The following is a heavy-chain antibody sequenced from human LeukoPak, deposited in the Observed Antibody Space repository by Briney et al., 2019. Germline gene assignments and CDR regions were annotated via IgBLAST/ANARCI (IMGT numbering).Heavy chain of an antibody. CDR3: ARAGHSSSLGAFDI. Sequence: SETLSLTCTVSGYSITSGYYWGWVRQPPGKGLEWLASIYHSGSTFYNPSLQSRVTISVDTSKNQFSLKLSSVTAADTAVYYCARAGHSSSLGAFDIWGQGTMVTVSS. CDR1: GYSITSGYY. J-gene: IGHJ3*02. CDR2: IYHSGST. V-gene: IGHV4-38-2*02. D-gene: IGHD6-13*01.